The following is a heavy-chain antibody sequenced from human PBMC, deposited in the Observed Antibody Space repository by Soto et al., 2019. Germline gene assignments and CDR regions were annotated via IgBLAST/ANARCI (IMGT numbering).Heavy chain of an antibody. CDR3: ARDFFDSSDYTTNWFDP. CDR1: GDSISNNRFY. CDR2: IYHTGNA. Sequence: SDTLSLTCSVSGDSISNNRFYWAWIRQPQGEGLEWIGSIYHTGNAYYNPSLKSRVTISVDTSKNQFSLKLTSVTAADAALYYCARDFFDSSDYTTNWFDPWGQGTLVTVS. V-gene: IGHV4-39*01. J-gene: IGHJ5*02. D-gene: IGHD3-22*01.